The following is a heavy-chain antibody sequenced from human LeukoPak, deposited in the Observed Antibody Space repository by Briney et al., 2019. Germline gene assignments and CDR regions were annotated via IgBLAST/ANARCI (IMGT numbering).Heavy chain of an antibody. CDR3: ARNTGYSYY. Sequence: TGGSLRLSCAASGFTVSSNHMTWVRQAPGKGLEWVSVLQSGGNTYYADSVKGRFTIARDNSKNTLYLQMNSLRAEDTAVYYCARNTGYSYYWGQGTLVTVSS. D-gene: IGHD6-13*01. V-gene: IGHV3-53*01. CDR1: GFTVSSNH. J-gene: IGHJ4*02. CDR2: LQSGGNT.